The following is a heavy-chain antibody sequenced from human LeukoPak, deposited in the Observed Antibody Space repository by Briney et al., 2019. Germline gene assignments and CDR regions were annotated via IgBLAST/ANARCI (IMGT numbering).Heavy chain of an antibody. CDR2: IRYDGNNK. J-gene: IGHJ4*02. Sequence: GGSLRLSCAASGFTFSSYGMHWVRQAPGKGLEWVAFIRYDGNNKYYADSVKGRFTISRDNSKNTLSLQMNSLRAEDTAVYYCARSSGRYCSSTSCARTFDYWGQGTLVTVSS. CDR3: ARSSGRYCSSTSCARTFDY. D-gene: IGHD2-2*01. CDR1: GFTFSSYG. V-gene: IGHV3-30*02.